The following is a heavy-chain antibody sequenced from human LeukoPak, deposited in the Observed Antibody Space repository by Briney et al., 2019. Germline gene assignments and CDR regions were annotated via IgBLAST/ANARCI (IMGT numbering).Heavy chain of an antibody. CDR2: ISGSGGST. J-gene: IGHJ4*02. V-gene: IGHV3-23*01. D-gene: IGHD2-2*01. CDR1: GFTFSSYA. Sequence: PRGSLRLSCAASGFTFSSYATSWVRQAPGKGLEWVSAISGSGGSTYYADSVKGRFTISRDNSKNTLYLQMNSLRAEDTAVYYCAKDNTRIVVVPAAMRHWGQGTLVTVSS. CDR3: AKDNTRIVVVPAAMRH.